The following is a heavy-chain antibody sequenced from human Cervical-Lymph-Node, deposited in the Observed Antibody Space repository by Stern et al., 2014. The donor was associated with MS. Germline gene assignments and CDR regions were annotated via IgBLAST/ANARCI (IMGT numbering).Heavy chain of an antibody. CDR3: ATRVAYYYDSSGSYFLN. J-gene: IGHJ4*02. D-gene: IGHD3-22*01. CDR2: FDPEDDET. V-gene: IGHV1-24*01. Sequence: QDQLVQSGAEVKKPGASGKVSCKVSGYTLSDLSMHWVRQAPGKGLEWMGGFDPEDDETIYAQKFQDRVTMTEDTATDTAYMELSSLRSEDTAVYYCATRVAYYYDSSGSYFLNWGQGTLVTVSS. CDR1: GYTLSDLS.